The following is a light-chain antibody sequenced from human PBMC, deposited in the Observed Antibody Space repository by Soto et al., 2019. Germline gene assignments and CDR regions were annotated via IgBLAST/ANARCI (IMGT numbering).Light chain of an antibody. V-gene: IGKV3-20*01. CDR2: GAS. Sequence: LSQSPGAVSLTQGERATLSCRASQSVSSSYLAWYQQKPGQAPRLLIYGASNRATGIPDRFSGSGSGTDFTLTISRLEPEDFAVYYCQQYDSSPWTFGQGTKVDIK. J-gene: IGKJ1*01. CDR1: QSVSSSY. CDR3: QQYDSSPWT.